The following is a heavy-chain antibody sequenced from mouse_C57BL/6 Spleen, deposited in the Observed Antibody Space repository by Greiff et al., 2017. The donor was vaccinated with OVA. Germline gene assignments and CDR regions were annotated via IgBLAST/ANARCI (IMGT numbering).Heavy chain of an antibody. Sequence: QVHVKQPGAELVKPGASVKMSCKASGYTFTSYWITWVKQRPGQGLEWIGDIYPGSGSTNYNEKFKSKATLTVDTSSSTAYMQLSSLTSEDSAVYYCARGEDAMDYWGQGTSVTVSS. CDR2: IYPGSGST. J-gene: IGHJ4*01. V-gene: IGHV1-55*01. CDR1: GYTFTSYW. CDR3: ARGEDAMDY.